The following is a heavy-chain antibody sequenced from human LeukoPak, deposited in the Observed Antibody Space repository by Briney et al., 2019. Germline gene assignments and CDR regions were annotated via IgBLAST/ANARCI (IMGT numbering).Heavy chain of an antibody. CDR1: GFTFSDYY. J-gene: IGHJ3*02. V-gene: IGHV3-11*01. D-gene: IGHD4-17*01. Sequence: GGSLRLSCAASGFTFSDYYMSWIRQAPGKGLEWVSYISSSGSTIYYADSVKGRFTISRDDSKNTLYLQMNSLKTEDTAVYYCTTSPLTTVTTEDAFDIWGQGTMVTVSS. CDR2: ISSSGSTI. CDR3: TTSPLTTVTTEDAFDI.